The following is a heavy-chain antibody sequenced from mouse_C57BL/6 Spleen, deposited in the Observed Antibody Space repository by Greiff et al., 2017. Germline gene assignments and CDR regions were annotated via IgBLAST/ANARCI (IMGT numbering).Heavy chain of an antibody. Sequence: EVQLQQSGPELVKPGASVKILCKASGYTFTDYYMDWVKQSHGKSLEWIGDINPNNGGTIYNQKFKGKATLTVDKSSSTAYMELRSLTSEDTAVYYCSREGASGNSYFDYWGQGTTLTVSS. CDR1: GYTFTDYY. V-gene: IGHV1-18*01. J-gene: IGHJ2*01. D-gene: IGHD2-1*01. CDR2: INPNNGGT. CDR3: SREGASGNSYFDY.